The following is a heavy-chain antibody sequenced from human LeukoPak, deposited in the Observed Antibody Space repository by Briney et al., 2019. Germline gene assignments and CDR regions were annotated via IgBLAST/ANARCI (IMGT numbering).Heavy chain of an antibody. Sequence: SETLSLTCTVSGASISSGTYYWSWIRQPPGKGLEWIGYISHSGSTFYNPSLKSRVTMSVDRSKNQFSLKLSSVTAADTAVYYCARVTPYSSSWNPFDYWGQGTLVTVSS. J-gene: IGHJ4*02. CDR1: GASISSGTYY. CDR3: ARVTPYSSSWNPFDY. D-gene: IGHD6-13*01. CDR2: ISHSGST. V-gene: IGHV4-30-2*01.